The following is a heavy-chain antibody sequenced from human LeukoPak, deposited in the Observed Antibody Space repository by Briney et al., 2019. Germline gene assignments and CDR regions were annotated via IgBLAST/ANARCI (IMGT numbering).Heavy chain of an antibody. V-gene: IGHV3-74*01. CDR1: GFSFSNYW. CDR3: ARGRDYDFWSGYSSPDY. D-gene: IGHD3-3*01. J-gene: IGHJ4*02. Sequence: GGSLRLSCAASGFSFSNYWMHWVRQAPGEGLVWVSRIITDGSSTSYADFVKGRFTISRDNAKNTLYLQMNRLRAEDTAVYYCARGRDYDFWSGYSSPDYWGQGTLVTVSS. CDR2: IITDGSST.